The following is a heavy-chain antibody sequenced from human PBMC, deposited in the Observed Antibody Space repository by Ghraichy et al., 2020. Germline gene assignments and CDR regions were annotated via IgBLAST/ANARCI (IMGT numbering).Heavy chain of an antibody. J-gene: IGHJ6*03. CDR3: ARGIGGLGARYYYYYYYMDV. V-gene: IGHV4-59*01. Sequence: SETLSLTCTVSGGSISSYYWSWIRQPPGKGLEWIGYIYYSGSTNYNPSLKSRVTISVDTSKNQFSLKLSSVTAADTAVYYCARGIGGLGARYYYYYYYMDVWGKGTTVTGSS. D-gene: IGHD3-10*01. CDR2: IYYSGST. CDR1: GGSISSYY.